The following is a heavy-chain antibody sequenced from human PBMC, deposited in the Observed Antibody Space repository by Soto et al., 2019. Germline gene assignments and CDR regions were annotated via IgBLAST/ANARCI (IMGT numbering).Heavy chain of an antibody. D-gene: IGHD2-2*01. Sequence: QITLKESGPTLVKPTQTLTLTCTFSGFSLSTSGVGVGWIRQPPGKALEWLALIYWNDDKRYSPSLKSRLTITKDTSKNQVVLTMTNMDPVDTATYYCAHRRCSSTSCYAGGGWFDPWGLGTLVTVSS. CDR1: GFSLSTSGVG. CDR3: AHRRCSSTSCYAGGGWFDP. CDR2: IYWNDDK. J-gene: IGHJ5*02. V-gene: IGHV2-5*01.